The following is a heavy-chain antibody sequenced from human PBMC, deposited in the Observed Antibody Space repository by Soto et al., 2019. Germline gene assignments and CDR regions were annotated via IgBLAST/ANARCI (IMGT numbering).Heavy chain of an antibody. D-gene: IGHD2-15*01. V-gene: IGHV3-7*01. Sequence: GGSLRLSCVASGFTFSSYWMSWVRQAPGKGLEWVANIKQDGSEKYYVDSVKGRFTISRDNAKNSLYLQMNSLRAEDTAVYYCARDLCSGGSCYFRDIDYFDYWGQGTLVTVSS. CDR3: ARDLCSGGSCYFRDIDYFDY. CDR2: IKQDGSEK. CDR1: GFTFSSYW. J-gene: IGHJ4*02.